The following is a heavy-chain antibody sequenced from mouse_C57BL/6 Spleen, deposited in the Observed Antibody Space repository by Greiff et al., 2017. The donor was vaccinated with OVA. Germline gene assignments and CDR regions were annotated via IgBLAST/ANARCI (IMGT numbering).Heavy chain of an antibody. D-gene: IGHD2-14*01. CDR1: GYTFTSYW. V-gene: IGHV1-64*01. Sequence: QVQLQQPGAELVKPGASVKLSCKASGYTFTSYWMHWVKQRPGQGLEWIGMIHPNSGSTNYNEKFKSKATLTVDKSSSTAYMQLSSLTSEDSAVYYCARRGIRYCFDYWGQGTTLTVSS. CDR3: ARRGIRYCFDY. J-gene: IGHJ2*01. CDR2: IHPNSGST.